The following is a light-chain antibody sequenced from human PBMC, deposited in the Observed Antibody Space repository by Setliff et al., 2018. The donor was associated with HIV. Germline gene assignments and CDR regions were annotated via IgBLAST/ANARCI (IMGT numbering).Light chain of an antibody. Sequence: ALTQPASVSGSPGQSITISCTGTSSDVGSYNSVSWFQQHPGKAPKLMIYEVSDRPSGVSNRFSGSNSGNTASLTISGLQAEDEADYYCSSYTSSGYVFGTGTKVTVL. CDR2: EVS. CDR1: SSDVGSYNS. J-gene: IGLJ1*01. CDR3: SSYTSSGYV. V-gene: IGLV2-14*01.